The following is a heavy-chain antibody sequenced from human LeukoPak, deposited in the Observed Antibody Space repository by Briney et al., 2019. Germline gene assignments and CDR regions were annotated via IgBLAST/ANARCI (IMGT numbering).Heavy chain of an antibody. CDR2: ISGSGGST. D-gene: IGHD6-13*01. CDR3: AKEANSWTSSPFDY. CDR1: GFTLSSYA. Sequence: RGSLTLSCAASGFTLSSYAMSWVRQAPGKGLEWVSAISGSGGSTSYADSVKGRFTISRDNSKNTLYLQMNSLRAEDTAVYYCAKEANSWTSSPFDYWGQGTLVTVSS. J-gene: IGHJ4*02. V-gene: IGHV3-23*01.